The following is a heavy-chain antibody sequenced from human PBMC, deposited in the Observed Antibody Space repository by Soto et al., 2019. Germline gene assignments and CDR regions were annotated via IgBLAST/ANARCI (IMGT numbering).Heavy chain of an antibody. CDR3: ARDGSSGWYSDY. D-gene: IGHD6-19*01. CDR2: IWYDGSNK. J-gene: IGHJ4*02. Sequence: GGSLRLSCAASGFTFSSYGMHWVRQAPGKGLEWVAVIWYDGSNKYYADSVKGRFTISRDNSKNTLYLQMNSLRAEDTAVYYWARDGSSGWYSDYWGQGTLVTVSS. V-gene: IGHV3-33*01. CDR1: GFTFSSYG.